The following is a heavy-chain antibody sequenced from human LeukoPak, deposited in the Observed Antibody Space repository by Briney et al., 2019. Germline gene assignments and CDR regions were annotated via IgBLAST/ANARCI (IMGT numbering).Heavy chain of an antibody. D-gene: IGHD2-15*01. J-gene: IGHJ4*02. Sequence: PGGSLRLSCAASGFTFSDYYMSWIRQAPGKGLEWVSYISGSGHTIYYADSVKGRFTISRDNAKNLLYLQMISLRAEDTAVYYCASGSGGSYYFDYWGQGTLVTFSS. V-gene: IGHV3-11*01. CDR3: ASGSGGSYYFDY. CDR2: ISGSGHTI. CDR1: GFTFSDYY.